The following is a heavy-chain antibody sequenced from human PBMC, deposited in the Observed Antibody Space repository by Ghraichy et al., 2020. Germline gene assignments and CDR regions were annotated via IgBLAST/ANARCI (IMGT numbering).Heavy chain of an antibody. V-gene: IGHV4-59*01. CDR3: VRVPLYYYDSSGYYPYYFDY. D-gene: IGHD3-22*01. J-gene: IGHJ4*02. CDR2: IYYSGST. Sequence: SETLSLTCTVSGGSISSYYWSWIRQPPGKGLEWIGYIYYSGSTNYNPSLKSRVTISVDTSKNQFSLKLSSVTAADTAVYYCVRVPLYYYDSSGYYPYYFDYWGQGTLVTVSS. CDR1: GGSISSYY.